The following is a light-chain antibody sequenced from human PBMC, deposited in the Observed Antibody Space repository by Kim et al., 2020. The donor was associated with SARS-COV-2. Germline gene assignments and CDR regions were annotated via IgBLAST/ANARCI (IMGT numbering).Light chain of an antibody. CDR1: NIGRKS. CDR3: QVWDDGSVI. V-gene: IGLV3-21*04. Sequence: SYELTQPPSVSVAPGETATITCGGNNIGRKSVHWYQQKPGQAPVLVISYDTDRPSGIPERFSGSNSGNTATLTISRVEAEDEADYYGQVWDDGSVIFGGGTQLTVL. CDR2: YDT. J-gene: IGLJ2*01.